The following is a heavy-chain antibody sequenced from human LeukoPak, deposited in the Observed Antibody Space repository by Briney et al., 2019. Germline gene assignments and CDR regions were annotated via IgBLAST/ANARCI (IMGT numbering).Heavy chain of an antibody. J-gene: IGHJ4*02. CDR3: AKDDALAVAGQFHH. CDR2: ISYDGSNK. D-gene: IGHD6-19*01. Sequence: GGSLRLSCAASGFTFSTYDMHWVRQAPGKGLEWVAVISYDGSNKYYADSVKGRFTISRDNSKNTLYLQVNSLRAEDTAVYYCAKDDALAVAGQFHHWGQGTLVTVSS. V-gene: IGHV3-30*18. CDR1: GFTFSTYD.